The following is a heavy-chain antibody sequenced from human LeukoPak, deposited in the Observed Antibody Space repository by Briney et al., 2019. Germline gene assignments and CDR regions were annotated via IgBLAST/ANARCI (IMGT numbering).Heavy chain of an antibody. CDR3: ASSGYPDYYYYGMDV. Sequence: GASVKVSCKASGYTFTSYGISWVRQAPGQGLEWMGWISAYNGKTNYAQKLQGRVTMTTDTSTNTAYMELRSLRSDDTAVYYCASSGYPDYYYYGMDVWGQGTTVTVSS. D-gene: IGHD3-22*01. V-gene: IGHV1-18*01. CDR1: GYTFTSYG. J-gene: IGHJ6*02. CDR2: ISAYNGKT.